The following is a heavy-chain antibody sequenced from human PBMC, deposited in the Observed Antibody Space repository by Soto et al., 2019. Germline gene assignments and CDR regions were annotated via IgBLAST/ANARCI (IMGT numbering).Heavy chain of an antibody. CDR3: ATHTPYGPLDH. D-gene: IGHD4-17*01. CDR1: GGSISSSSNH. J-gene: IGHJ4*02. Sequence: QLQLQESGPGLVKPSETLSLTCTVSGGSISSSSNHWGWIRQPPGKGLEWIGNIYYSENTYYNPSLKSRVTISVDTSKNQFSLRLTSVSAAATAVYYCATHTPYGPLDHWGQGTLVTVSS. V-gene: IGHV4-39*01. CDR2: IYYSENT.